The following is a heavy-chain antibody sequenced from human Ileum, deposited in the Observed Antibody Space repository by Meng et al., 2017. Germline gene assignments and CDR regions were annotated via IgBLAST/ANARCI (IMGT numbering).Heavy chain of an antibody. CDR1: GASISTTNFY. CDR3: ARKMSGTMLDF. V-gene: IGHV4-39*07. D-gene: IGHD1-1*01. CDR2: LYSSGSA. J-gene: IGHJ4*02. Sequence: EPRETGPGLVKPSETLSIPCTVSGASISTTNFYWGWIRQPQGRGLEWIGTLYSSGSAFYNPALEGRVTTSIDTSRNQFSLKLNSVSAADTAVYYCARKMSGTMLDFWGPGTLVTVSS.